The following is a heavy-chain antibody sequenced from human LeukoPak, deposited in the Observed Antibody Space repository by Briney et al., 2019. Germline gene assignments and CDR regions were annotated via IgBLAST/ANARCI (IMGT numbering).Heavy chain of an antibody. V-gene: IGHV4-59*07. CDR2: IYYSGTN. J-gene: IGHJ6*03. D-gene: IGHD2-2*01. Sequence: PSDTLSLTCSVSGPSNSLNYWTWIRHPPGKGLEWIGNIYYSGTNNYNPSLKSRVTISVDQSKKQFSLNLIFVTAADTAVYFCSLAHCSRTNCYDLDYFYYMDVWGKGTTVTVSS. CDR1: GPSNSLNY. CDR3: SLAHCSRTNCYDLDYFYYMDV.